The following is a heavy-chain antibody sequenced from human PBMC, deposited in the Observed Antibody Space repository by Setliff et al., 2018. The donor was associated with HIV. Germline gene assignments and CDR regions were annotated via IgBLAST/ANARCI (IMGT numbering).Heavy chain of an antibody. CDR1: GFTFTSHY. Sequence: ASGKVSCKASGFTFTSHYIHWVRQAPGQGLEWMGIIKPSDSSTTYAQRFQGRVTMTSDTSASTVYMGLSRLRSDDTAVYYCASYHSSSWYPGPAEYFQHWGQGTLVTVSS. CDR2: IKPSDSST. V-gene: IGHV1-46*01. D-gene: IGHD6-13*01. J-gene: IGHJ1*01. CDR3: ASYHSSSWYPGPAEYFQH.